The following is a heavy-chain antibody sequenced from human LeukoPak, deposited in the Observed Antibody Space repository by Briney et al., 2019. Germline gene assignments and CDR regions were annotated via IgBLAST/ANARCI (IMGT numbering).Heavy chain of an antibody. CDR3: ASSGYSGSYYSY. CDR2: ITSSSTYI. V-gene: IGHV3-21*01. CDR1: GFTFSSYS. Sequence: GGSLRLSCAASGFTFSSYSMNWVRQTPGKGLEWVSSITSSSTYIYYADSVKGRLTISRDNAKNSLYLQMSSLRAEDTAVYYCASSGYSGSYYSYWGQGIPVTVSS. J-gene: IGHJ4*02. D-gene: IGHD1-26*01.